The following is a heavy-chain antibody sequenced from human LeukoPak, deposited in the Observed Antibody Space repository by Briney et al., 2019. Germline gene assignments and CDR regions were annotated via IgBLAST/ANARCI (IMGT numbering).Heavy chain of an antibody. D-gene: IGHD3-22*01. Sequence: GESLKISCKGSGYSFPNYWIAWVRQVPGKGLEWMGIIYPGDSDTKYSPSFEGQVTLSADKSINTAYLQWSSLTASDTAMYYCARLTDYYDSSGYYRNYNWFDPWGQDTLVTVSS. CDR2: IYPGDSDT. J-gene: IGHJ5*02. CDR1: GYSFPNYW. CDR3: ARLTDYYDSSGYYRNYNWFDP. V-gene: IGHV5-51*01.